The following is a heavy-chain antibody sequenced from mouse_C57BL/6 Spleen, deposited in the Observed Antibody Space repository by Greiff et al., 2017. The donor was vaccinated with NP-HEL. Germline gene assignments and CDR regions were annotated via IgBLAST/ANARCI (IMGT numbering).Heavy chain of an antibody. J-gene: IGHJ1*03. D-gene: IGHD1-2*01. CDR2: ISSGSSTI. Sequence: EVMLVESGGGLVKPGGSLKLSCAASGFTFSDYGMHWVRQAPEKGLEWVAYISSGSSTIYYADTVKGRFTISRDNAKNTLFLQMTSLRSEDTAMYYCARSPITTAWYFDVWGTGTTVTVSS. CDR1: GFTFSDYG. CDR3: ARSPITTAWYFDV. V-gene: IGHV5-17*01.